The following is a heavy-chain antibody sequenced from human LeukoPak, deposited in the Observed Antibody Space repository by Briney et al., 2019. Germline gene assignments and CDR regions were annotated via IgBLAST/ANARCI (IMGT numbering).Heavy chain of an antibody. V-gene: IGHV3-33*01. CDR2: IWYDGSNQ. D-gene: IGHD4-17*01. Sequence: GGSLRLSCAASGFTFSSYGMHWVRQAPVKGLEWVAFIWYDGSNQDYADSVKGRFTISRDNSKNTLYPQMNSLRAEDTAVYYCARDFYGDFSKFDYWGQGTLVTVSS. J-gene: IGHJ4*02. CDR1: GFTFSSYG. CDR3: ARDFYGDFSKFDY.